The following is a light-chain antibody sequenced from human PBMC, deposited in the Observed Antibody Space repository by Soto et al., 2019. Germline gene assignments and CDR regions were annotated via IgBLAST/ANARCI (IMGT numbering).Light chain of an antibody. CDR2: EVS. J-gene: IGLJ1*01. Sequence: QSALTQPASVSGSPGQSITISCTGTSSDVGGYNYVSWYQQHPGKAPKLMIYEVSNRPSGVSNRFSGSKSGNTASLTISGLQAEDEADYYCSSFTSSHTYVFGTGTKVT. CDR1: SSDVGGYNY. CDR3: SSFTSSHTYV. V-gene: IGLV2-14*01.